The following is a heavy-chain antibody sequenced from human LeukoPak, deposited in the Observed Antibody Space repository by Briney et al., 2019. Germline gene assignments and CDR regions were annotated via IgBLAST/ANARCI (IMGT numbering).Heavy chain of an antibody. CDR2: MNPNSGNT. Sequence: GASVKVSCKASGYTFTSCDISWVRQATGQGLEWMGWMNPNSGNTGYGQSFQGRITMTRDISIGTAYMELSNLTSEDTAIYYCTRGSSGRRDNWGRGTLVTVSA. V-gene: IGHV1-8*01. J-gene: IGHJ4*02. CDR1: GYTFTSCD. CDR3: TRGSSGRRDN. D-gene: IGHD6-19*01.